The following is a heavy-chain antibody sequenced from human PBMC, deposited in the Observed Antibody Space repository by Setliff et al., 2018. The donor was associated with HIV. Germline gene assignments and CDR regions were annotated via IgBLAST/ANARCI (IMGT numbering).Heavy chain of an antibody. CDR3: ASDSPAARFEELEDHYYYFMDV. CDR2: IIPIFGTA. V-gene: IGHV1-69*13. Sequence: SVKVSCKASGGPFTSAFNWVRQVPGQGLERMGGIIPIFGTANYAQNFGGRVTITADQSTTTSYLQLNSLRFEDTAIYYCASDSPAARFEELEDHYYYFMDVWGKGTTVTVSS. D-gene: IGHD3-10*01. J-gene: IGHJ6*03. CDR1: GGPFTSA.